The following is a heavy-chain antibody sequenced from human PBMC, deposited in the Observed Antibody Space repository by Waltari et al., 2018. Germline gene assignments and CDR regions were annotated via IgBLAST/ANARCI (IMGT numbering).Heavy chain of an antibody. Sequence: QVQLQESGPGLVKPSQTLSLTCTVSGGSISSGGYYWSWIRQHPGKGLEWIGYIDDRGRTYYNPSLKSRVTISVDTSKNQFSLKLSSVTAADTAVYYCARDRGYYFDYWGQGTLVTVSS. CDR3: ARDRGYYFDY. V-gene: IGHV4-31*03. J-gene: IGHJ4*02. CDR1: GGSISSGGYY. CDR2: IDDRGRT. D-gene: IGHD3-22*01.